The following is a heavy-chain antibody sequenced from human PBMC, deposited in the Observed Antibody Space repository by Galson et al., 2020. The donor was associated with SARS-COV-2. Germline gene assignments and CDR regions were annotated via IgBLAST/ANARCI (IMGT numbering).Heavy chain of an antibody. D-gene: IGHD3-3*01. Sequence: ASVKVSCKASGYTFTSYGISWVRQAPGQGLEWMGWISAYNGNTNYAQKLQGRVTMTTDTSTSTAYMELRSLRSDDTAVYYCARGGPTYYDFWDPRGNNWFDPWGQGTLVTVSS. J-gene: IGHJ5*02. V-gene: IGHV1-18*01. CDR1: GYTFTSYG. CDR3: ARGGPTYYDFWDPRGNNWFDP. CDR2: ISAYNGNT.